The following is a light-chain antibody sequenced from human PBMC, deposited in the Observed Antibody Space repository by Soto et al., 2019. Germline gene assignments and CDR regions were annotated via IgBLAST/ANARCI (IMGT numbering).Light chain of an antibody. CDR3: QQFNSYPLT. Sequence: AIQLTQSPSSLSASVGDRVTITCRASQGISSALAWYQQNPGKAPKLLIYDASSLESGVPSRFSGSGSGTDFPLTISSLQPEDFATYYCQQFNSYPLTFGGGTKVENK. V-gene: IGKV1-13*02. J-gene: IGKJ4*01. CDR2: DAS. CDR1: QGISSA.